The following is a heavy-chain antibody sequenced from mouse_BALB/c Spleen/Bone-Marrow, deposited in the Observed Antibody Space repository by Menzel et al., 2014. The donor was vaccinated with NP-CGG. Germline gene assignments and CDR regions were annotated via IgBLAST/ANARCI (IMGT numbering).Heavy chain of an antibody. J-gene: IGHJ4*01. CDR1: GYTFSSYW. CDR3: ARGLYGNYGE. V-gene: IGHV1-9*01. Sequence: QVQLKQSGAELMKPGASVKISCKATGYTFSSYWIEWVKQRPGHGLEWIGEILPGSDTSNHNEKFKGKATFTADTSSNTAHMQLSSLTSEDSAVYYCARGLYGNYGEWGQGTSVTVFS. CDR2: ILPGSDTS. D-gene: IGHD2-1*01.